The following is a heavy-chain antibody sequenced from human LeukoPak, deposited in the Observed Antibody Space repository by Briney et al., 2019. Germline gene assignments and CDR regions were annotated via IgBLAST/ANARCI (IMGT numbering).Heavy chain of an antibody. V-gene: IGHV3-30*02. J-gene: IGHJ5*02. Sequence: PGGSLRLSCAASGFTFSSYGMHWVRQAPGKGLEWVAFIRYDGSNKYYADSVKGRFTISRDNSKNTLYLQMNSLRAEGTAVYYCAKDPYSYGSGSYVWFDPWGQGTLVTVSS. CDR3: AKDPYSYGSGSYVWFDP. D-gene: IGHD3-10*01. CDR1: GFTFSSYG. CDR2: IRYDGSNK.